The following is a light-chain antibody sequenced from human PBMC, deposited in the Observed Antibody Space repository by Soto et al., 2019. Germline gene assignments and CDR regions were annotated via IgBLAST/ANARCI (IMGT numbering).Light chain of an antibody. J-gene: IGLJ1*01. CDR2: EVN. CDR3: TSYAGGNNV. CDR1: SRDVGAYNY. V-gene: IGLV2-8*01. Sequence: QSALTQPPSASGSPGQSVTISCTGTSRDVGAYNYVSWYQQHPGKVPKLVVYEVNKRPSGVPDRFSGSKSGNTASLTVAGLQGEDEADYYCTSYAGGNNVFGTGTKLTLL.